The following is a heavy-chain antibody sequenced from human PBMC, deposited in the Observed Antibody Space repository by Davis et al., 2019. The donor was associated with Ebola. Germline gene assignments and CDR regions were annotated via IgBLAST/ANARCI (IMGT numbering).Heavy chain of an antibody. CDR2: INHSGST. CDR3: AREIRDGDSYPLDY. CDR1: GGSFSGYY. D-gene: IGHD2-21*02. Sequence: SETLSLTCAVYGGSFSGYYWSWIRQPPGNGLEWIGEINHSGSTNYNPSLKSRVTISVDTSKNQFSLKLRSVTAADTGVYYCAREIRDGDSYPLDYWGQGTLVTVSS. J-gene: IGHJ4*02. V-gene: IGHV4-34*01.